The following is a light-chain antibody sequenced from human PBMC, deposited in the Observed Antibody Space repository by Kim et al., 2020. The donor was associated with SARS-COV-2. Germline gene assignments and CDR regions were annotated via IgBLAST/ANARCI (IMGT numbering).Light chain of an antibody. CDR2: DVT. J-gene: IGLJ3*02. Sequence: QSALTQPASVSGSPGQSITISCTGTSSDVGAYNYVSWYQQHPGKAPRLMIYDVTKRPSGVSNRFSGSKSGNTASLTISGLQAEDEADYYCSSYTSTWVFGGGTQLTVL. CDR1: SSDVGAYNY. CDR3: SSYTSTWV. V-gene: IGLV2-14*01.